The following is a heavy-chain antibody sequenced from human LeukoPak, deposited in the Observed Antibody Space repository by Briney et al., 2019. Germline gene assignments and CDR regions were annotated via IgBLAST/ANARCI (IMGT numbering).Heavy chain of an antibody. D-gene: IGHD5-18*01. J-gene: IGHJ4*02. Sequence: SETLSLTCTVSGGSISSYYWSWIRQPPGKGLEWIGYTYYSGSTNYNPSLKSRVTISVDTSKNQFSLKLSSVTAADTAVYYCARGVYSYGDDYYFDYWGQGTLVTVSS. CDR3: ARGVYSYGDDYYFDY. CDR2: TYYSGST. V-gene: IGHV4-59*01. CDR1: GGSISSYY.